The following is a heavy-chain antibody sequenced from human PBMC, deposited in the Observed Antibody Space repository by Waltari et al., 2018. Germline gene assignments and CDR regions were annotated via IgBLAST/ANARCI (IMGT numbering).Heavy chain of an antibody. J-gene: IGHJ4*02. V-gene: IGHV1-69*05. CDR3: AVESGYNYGY. CDR1: GGSFSSYA. D-gene: IGHD5-12*01. CDR2: IIPIFGTA. Sequence: VQLVQSGAEVKKPGSSVKVSCTSCGGSFSSYASSWVRQAPGQGLEWMGGIIPIFGTANHAQKFQGRVTITTDESTSTAYMELSSLRSEDTAVYYCAVESGYNYGYWGQGTLVTVSS.